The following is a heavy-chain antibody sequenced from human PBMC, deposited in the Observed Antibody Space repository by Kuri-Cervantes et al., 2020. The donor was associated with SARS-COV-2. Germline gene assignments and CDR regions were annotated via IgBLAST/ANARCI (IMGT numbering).Heavy chain of an antibody. J-gene: IGHJ4*02. CDR2: ISSSSSYI. D-gene: IGHD6-13*01. Sequence: LSLTCAASGFTFSSYSMNWVRQAPGKGLEWVSSISSSSSYIYYADSVKGRFTISRDNAKNSLYLQMNSLRAEDTAVYYCAGDFEAAAGIYYFDYWGQGTLVTVSS. V-gene: IGHV3-21*01. CDR1: GFTFSSYS. CDR3: AGDFEAAAGIYYFDY.